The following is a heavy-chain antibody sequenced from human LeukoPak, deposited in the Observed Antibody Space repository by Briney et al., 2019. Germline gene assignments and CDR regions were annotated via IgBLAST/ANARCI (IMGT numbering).Heavy chain of an antibody. J-gene: IGHJ4*02. Sequence: GGSLRLSCAASGFTFSSNYMSWVRQAPGKGLEWVSSISSSSSYIYYADSVKGRFTISRDNAKNSLYLQMNSLRAEDTAVYYCAREGQQRADGYWGQGTLVTVSS. V-gene: IGHV3-21*01. CDR1: GFTFSSNY. D-gene: IGHD6-25*01. CDR2: ISSSSSYI. CDR3: AREGQQRADGY.